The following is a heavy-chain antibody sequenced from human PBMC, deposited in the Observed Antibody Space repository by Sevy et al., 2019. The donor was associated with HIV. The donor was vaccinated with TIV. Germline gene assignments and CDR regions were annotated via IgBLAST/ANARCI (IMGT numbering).Heavy chain of an antibody. CDR1: GFIFGDYA. D-gene: IGHD6-13*01. CDR2: IRSKAYGGTT. CDR3: TRGPYSSSWYVYYLEY. V-gene: IGHV3-49*04. Sequence: GGSLRLSCTGSGFIFGDYAMSWVRQAPGEGLEWVGFIRSKAYGGTTEYAASVKGRFSISRDDSKSIAYLQMSSLKTEDTAVYYCTRGPYSSSWYVYYLEYWGQGTLVTVSS. J-gene: IGHJ4*02.